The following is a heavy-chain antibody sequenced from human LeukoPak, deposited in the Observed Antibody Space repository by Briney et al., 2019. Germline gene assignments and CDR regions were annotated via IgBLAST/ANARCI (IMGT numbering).Heavy chain of an antibody. CDR3: ARPRITKKAGGAFDI. Sequence: SETLSLTCAVYGGSFSGYYWSWIRQPPGKGLEWIGEINHSGSTNYNPSLKSRVTISVDTSKNQFSLKLSSVTAEDTAVYYCARPRITKKAGGAFDIWGQGTMVTVSS. CDR1: GGSFSGYY. J-gene: IGHJ3*02. D-gene: IGHD3-10*01. CDR2: INHSGST. V-gene: IGHV4-34*01.